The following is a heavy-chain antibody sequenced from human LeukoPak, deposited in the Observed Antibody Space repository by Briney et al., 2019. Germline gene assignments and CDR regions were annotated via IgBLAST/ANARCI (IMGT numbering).Heavy chain of an antibody. CDR3: ATPGEYYYDSSGYYRY. J-gene: IGHJ4*02. CDR1: GFTFSDYY. CDR2: ISSSGSTI. V-gene: IGHV3-11*01. D-gene: IGHD3-22*01. Sequence: PGGSLRLSCAASGFTFSDYYMSWIRQAPGKGLEWVSYISSSGSTIYYADSVKGRFTISRDNAKTSLYLQMNSLRAEDTAVYYCATPGEYYYDSSGYYRYWGQGTLVTVSS.